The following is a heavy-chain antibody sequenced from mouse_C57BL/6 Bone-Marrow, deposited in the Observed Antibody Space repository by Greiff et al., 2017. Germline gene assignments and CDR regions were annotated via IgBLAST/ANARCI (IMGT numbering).Heavy chain of an antibody. D-gene: IGHD2-12*01. CDR3: ARGAYSFFYAMDY. V-gene: IGHV1-81*01. CDR2: IYPRSGNT. J-gene: IGHJ4*01. Sequence: VQLVESGAELARPGASVKLSCKASGYTFTSYGISWVKQRTGQGLEWIGEIYPRSGNTYYNEKFKGKATLTADKSSSTAYMELRSLTSEDSAVYFCARGAYSFFYAMDYWGQGTSVTVSS. CDR1: GYTFTSYG.